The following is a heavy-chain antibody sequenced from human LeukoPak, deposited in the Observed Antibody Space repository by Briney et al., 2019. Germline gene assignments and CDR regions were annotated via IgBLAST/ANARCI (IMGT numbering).Heavy chain of an antibody. Sequence: ASVKVSCKASGYTFTNYAMNWVRQAPGQWLEWMGWINTNTGNPTFAQGFTGRFVFSLDTSITTAYLQISSLKAEDTAVYYCARGSLSSRYAFDIWGQGTMVTVSS. J-gene: IGHJ3*02. CDR2: INTNTGNP. CDR1: GYTFTNYA. CDR3: ARGSLSSRYAFDI. D-gene: IGHD6-13*01. V-gene: IGHV7-4-1*02.